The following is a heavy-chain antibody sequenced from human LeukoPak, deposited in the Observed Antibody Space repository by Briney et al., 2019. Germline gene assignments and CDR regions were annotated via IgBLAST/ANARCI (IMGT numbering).Heavy chain of an antibody. CDR1: GFTFSSSA. CDR3: AKGGSNWPNDYGMDV. Sequence: GGSLRLSCAASGFTFSSSAMSWVRQAPGKGLEWVSAISNNGGYTYYADSVKGRFTISRDNSKNTLYLQMNSLRAEDTAVYCCAKGGSNWPNDYGMDVWGQGTTVTVSS. CDR2: ISNNGGYT. J-gene: IGHJ6*02. D-gene: IGHD6-13*01. V-gene: IGHV3-23*01.